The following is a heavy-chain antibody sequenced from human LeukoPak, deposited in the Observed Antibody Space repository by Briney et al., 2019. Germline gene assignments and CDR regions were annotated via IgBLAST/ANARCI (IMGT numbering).Heavy chain of an antibody. CDR1: GGSISSGGYS. V-gene: IGHV4-30-2*01. J-gene: IGHJ5*02. Sequence: SETLSLTCAVSGGSISSGGYSWSWIRQPPGKGLEWIGYIYHSGSTYYNPSLKSRVTISVDRSKNQFSLKLSSVTAADTAVYYCARHAPDYGGKGWFDPWGQGTLVTVSS. CDR3: ARHAPDYGGKGWFDP. D-gene: IGHD4-23*01. CDR2: IYHSGST.